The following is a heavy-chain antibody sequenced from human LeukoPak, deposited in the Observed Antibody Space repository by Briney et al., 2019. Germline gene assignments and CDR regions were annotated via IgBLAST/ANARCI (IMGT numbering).Heavy chain of an antibody. J-gene: IGHJ5*02. D-gene: IGHD4-17*01. V-gene: IGHV1-2*06. CDR2: INPNNGDT. CDR3: ARNDYGA. Sequence: ASVKVSCKASGYTFTGYYIHWVRQAPGQGLEWMGRINPNNGDTTYAQKFQGRVTMTSDTSITTAYMEMSRLISDDTAVYYCARNDYGAWGQGTLVTVSS. CDR1: GYTFTGYY.